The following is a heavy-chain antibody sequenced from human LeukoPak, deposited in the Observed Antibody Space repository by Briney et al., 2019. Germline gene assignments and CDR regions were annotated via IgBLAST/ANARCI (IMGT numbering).Heavy chain of an antibody. D-gene: IGHD3-10*01. J-gene: IGHJ4*02. CDR1: GGSISSYY. CDR2: IYYSGST. V-gene: IGHV4-59*12. CDR3: ARGKANVLLWFGELFTY. Sequence: SETLSLTCTVSGGSISSYYWSWIRQPPGKGLEWIGYIYYSGSTNYNPSLKSRVTISVDTSKNQFSLKLSSVTAADTAVYYCARGKANVLLWFGELFTYWGQGTLVTVSS.